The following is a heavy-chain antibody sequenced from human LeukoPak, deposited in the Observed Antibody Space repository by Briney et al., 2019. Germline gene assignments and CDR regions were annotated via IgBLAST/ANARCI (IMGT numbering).Heavy chain of an antibody. Sequence: GGSLRLSCATSGFTFNDYGMSWVRQAPGKGLEWVSGITWNGGSTNYADSVKGRFTVSRDNAKNSLFLRMNSLRAEDTALYYCARGNQWLIYWGQGTLVTVSS. J-gene: IGHJ4*02. CDR3: ARGNQWLIY. D-gene: IGHD6-19*01. CDR2: ITWNGGST. CDR1: GFTFNDYG. V-gene: IGHV3-20*04.